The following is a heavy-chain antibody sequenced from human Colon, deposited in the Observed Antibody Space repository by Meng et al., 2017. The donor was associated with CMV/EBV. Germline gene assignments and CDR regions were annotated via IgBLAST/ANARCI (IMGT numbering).Heavy chain of an antibody. V-gene: IGHV2-5*02. D-gene: IGHD5-12*01. CDR2: IYWDDDT. CDR3: VRRSYSGQDDY. Sequence: QITLKEYCPTLVKPTQTLTLTCTFSGFSFITDKAGVGWIRHPPGKALEWLGFIYWDDDTRYSPSLKTRLTITRDTSKNQVILTMTNMDPADTATYYCVRRSYSGQDDYWGQGALVTVSS. CDR1: GFSFITDKAG. J-gene: IGHJ4*02.